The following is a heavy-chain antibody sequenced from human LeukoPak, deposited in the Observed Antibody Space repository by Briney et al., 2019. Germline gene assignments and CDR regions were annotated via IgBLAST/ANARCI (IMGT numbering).Heavy chain of an antibody. V-gene: IGHV4-34*01. CDR2: INHSGST. CDR1: GGSFSGYY. J-gene: IGHJ4*02. CDR3: ARRWGRRGYSYGYREYVVFDY. D-gene: IGHD5-18*01. Sequence: SETLSLTCAVYGGSFSGYYWSWIRQPPGKGLEWIGEINHSGSTNYNPSLKSRVTISVDTSKNQFSLKLSSVTAADTAVYYCARRWGRRGYSYGYREYVVFDYWGQGALVTVSS.